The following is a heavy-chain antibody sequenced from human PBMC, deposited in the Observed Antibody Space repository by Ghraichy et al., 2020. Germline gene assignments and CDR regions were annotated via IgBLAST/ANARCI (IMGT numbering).Heavy chain of an antibody. CDR2: TYYRSKWYN. V-gene: IGHV6-1*01. J-gene: IGHJ4*02. Sequence: TRSLTCAISGDSVSSNSAAWNWIRQSPSRGLEWLGRTYYRSKWYNDYAVSVKSRITINPDTSKNQFSLQLNSVTPEDTAVYYCARDDYYGSGSYYGNFDYWGQGTLVTVSS. D-gene: IGHD3-10*01. CDR3: ARDDYYGSGSYYGNFDY. CDR1: GDSVSSNSAA.